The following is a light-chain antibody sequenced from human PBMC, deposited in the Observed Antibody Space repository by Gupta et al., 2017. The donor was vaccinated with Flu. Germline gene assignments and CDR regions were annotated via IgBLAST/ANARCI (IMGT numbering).Light chain of an antibody. CDR3: SSYAGSNPWV. J-gene: IGLJ3*02. CDR1: SSDVGAYTS. Sequence: HSALTHPRSVSGSPGQQVTIPCPGTSSDVGAYTSVSWYQQHTGKAPNLILYDVNKRPSGVPDRFSASKSGKTASLNISGLQAEDEADYHCSSYAGSNPWVFGGGTKLTVL. CDR2: DVN. V-gene: IGLV2-11*01.